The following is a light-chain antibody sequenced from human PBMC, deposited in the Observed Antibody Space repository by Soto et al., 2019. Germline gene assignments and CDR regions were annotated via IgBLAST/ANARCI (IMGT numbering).Light chain of an antibody. Sequence: EIVLTQSPGTLSLSPGERATLSCRASQSVSSSYLAWCQQKPGQAPRLLIYGASSRATGIPDRFSGSGSGTDFNLTISRLEPEDFAVYYCQQYATSPLTFGGGTKVEIK. J-gene: IGKJ4*01. CDR1: QSVSSSY. CDR2: GAS. V-gene: IGKV3-20*01. CDR3: QQYATSPLT.